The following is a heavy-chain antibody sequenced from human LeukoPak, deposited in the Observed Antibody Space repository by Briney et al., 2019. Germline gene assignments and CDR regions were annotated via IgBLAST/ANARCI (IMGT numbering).Heavy chain of an antibody. V-gene: IGHV3-7*03. D-gene: IGHD2-2*01. J-gene: IGHJ4*02. CDR2: IKPDGSEG. Sequence: PGGSLRLSCAASGFTFSTYYMSWVRQAPGKGLEWVANIKPDGSEGYYVDSVKGRFTISRDNAKNSLYLQMNSPRAEDTAVYYCARYRYCSSANCYGDYWGQGTLVTVSS. CDR3: ARYRYCSSANCYGDY. CDR1: GFTFSTYY.